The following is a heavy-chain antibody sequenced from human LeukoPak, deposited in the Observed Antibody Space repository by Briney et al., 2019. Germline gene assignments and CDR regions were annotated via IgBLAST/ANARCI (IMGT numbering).Heavy chain of an antibody. D-gene: IGHD3-22*01. Sequence: GGSLRLSCAASGFTFDDYGMSWVRQAPGKGLEWVSGINWNGGSTGYADSVKGRFTISRDNAKNSLYLQMNSLRAEDTALYYCARDRPDYYDSSGFTDYWGQGTLVTVSS. CDR2: INWNGGST. J-gene: IGHJ4*02. CDR3: ARDRPDYYDSSGFTDY. V-gene: IGHV3-20*04. CDR1: GFTFDDYG.